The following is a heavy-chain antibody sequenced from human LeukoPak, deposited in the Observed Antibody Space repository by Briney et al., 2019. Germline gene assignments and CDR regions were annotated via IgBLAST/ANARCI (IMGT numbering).Heavy chain of an antibody. CDR3: ARADFNYDYVWVGFDP. CDR1: GGSISSYY. J-gene: IGHJ5*02. V-gene: IGHV4-34*01. Sequence: PSETLSLTCTVSGGSISSYYWSWIRQPPGKGLEWIGEINRSGSTNYNPSLKSRVTISVDTSKNQFSLKLSSVTAADTAVYYCARADFNYDYVWVGFDPWGQGTLVTVSS. D-gene: IGHD3-16*01. CDR2: INRSGST.